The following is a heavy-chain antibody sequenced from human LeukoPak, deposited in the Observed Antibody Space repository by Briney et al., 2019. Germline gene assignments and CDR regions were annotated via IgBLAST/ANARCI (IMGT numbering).Heavy chain of an antibody. Sequence: GGSLRLSCAAFGFTFSSFDMHWVRQPTGQGLEWVSTIGTASDTYYPGSVEGRFTLSRDNAKNSLYLQMNSLTAGDTAVYYCARGPHRGKYYYMDVWGKGTTVTVSS. D-gene: IGHD1-1*01. J-gene: IGHJ6*03. V-gene: IGHV3-13*01. CDR2: IGTASDT. CDR3: ARGPHRGKYYYMDV. CDR1: GFTFSSFD.